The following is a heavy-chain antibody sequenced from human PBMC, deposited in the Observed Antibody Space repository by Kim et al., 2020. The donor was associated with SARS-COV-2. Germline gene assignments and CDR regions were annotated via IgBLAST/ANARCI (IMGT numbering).Heavy chain of an antibody. D-gene: IGHD3-10*01. V-gene: IGHV3-33*06. CDR1: GFTFSSYG. Sequence: GGSLRLSCAASGFTFSSYGMHWVRQAPGKGLEWVAVIWYDGSNKYYADSVKGRFTISRDNSKNTLYLQMNSLRAEDTAVYYCVKLPVRGVIPYYYYGMDVWGQGTTVTVSS. CDR3: VKLPVRGVIPYYYYGMDV. CDR2: IWYDGSNK. J-gene: IGHJ6*02.